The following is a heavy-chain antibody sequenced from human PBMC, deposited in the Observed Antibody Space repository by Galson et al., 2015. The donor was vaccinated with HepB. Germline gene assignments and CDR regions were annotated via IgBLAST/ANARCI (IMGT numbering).Heavy chain of an antibody. CDR1: GFTFSSYA. CDR3: ARLACSGGSCYGDY. J-gene: IGHJ4*02. Sequence: SLRLSCAASGFTFSSYAMHWVRQAPGKGLEYASAISSNGGSTYYANSVKGRFTISRDNSKNTLYLQMGSLRAEDMAVYYCARLACSGGSCYGDYWGQGTLVTVSS. CDR2: ISSNGGST. D-gene: IGHD2-15*01. V-gene: IGHV3-64*01.